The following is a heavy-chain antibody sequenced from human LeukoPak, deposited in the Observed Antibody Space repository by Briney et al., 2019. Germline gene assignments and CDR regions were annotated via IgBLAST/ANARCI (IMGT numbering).Heavy chain of an antibody. Sequence: PGGSLRLSCAASGFTFSSYWMHWVRQAPGKGLVWVSRINSDGGSTSYADSVKGRFTISRDNAKNTLYLQMNSLRAEDTAVYYCARGGLRYTGLVSYYYYGMDVWGQGTTVTVSS. D-gene: IGHD6-19*01. CDR3: ARGGLRYTGLVSYYYYGMDV. CDR2: INSDGGST. J-gene: IGHJ6*02. V-gene: IGHV3-74*01. CDR1: GFTFSSYW.